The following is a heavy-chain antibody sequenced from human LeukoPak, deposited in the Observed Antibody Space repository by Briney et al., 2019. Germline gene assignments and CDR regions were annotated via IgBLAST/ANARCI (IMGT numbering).Heavy chain of an antibody. Sequence: GGSLRLSCAASGFTFINYWMTWVRQAPGEGLEWVANIKQDGSEKYYVDSVEGRFTISRDNAKNSLYLQMNGLRAEDTALYYCARGFSGSYRTPIGYWGQGTLVTVSS. CDR2: IKQDGSEK. D-gene: IGHD1-26*01. V-gene: IGHV3-7*01. CDR1: GFTFINYW. J-gene: IGHJ4*02. CDR3: ARGFSGSYRTPIGY.